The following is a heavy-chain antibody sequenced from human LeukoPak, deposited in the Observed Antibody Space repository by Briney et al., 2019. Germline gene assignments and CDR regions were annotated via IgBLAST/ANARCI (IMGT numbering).Heavy chain of an antibody. CDR3: ARWITMVRGVTNDAFDI. CDR1: GYTFTSYD. Sequence: SVKVSCKASGYTFTSYDINWVRQATGQGLEWMGWMNPNSGNTGYAQKFQGRVTMTRNTSISTAYMELSSLRSEDTAVYYCARWITMVRGVTNDAFDIWGQGTMVTVSS. D-gene: IGHD3-10*01. J-gene: IGHJ3*02. CDR2: MNPNSGNT. V-gene: IGHV1-8*01.